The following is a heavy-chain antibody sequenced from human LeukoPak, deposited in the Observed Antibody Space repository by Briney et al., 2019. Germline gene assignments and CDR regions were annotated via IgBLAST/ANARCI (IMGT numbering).Heavy chain of an antibody. D-gene: IGHD3-22*01. CDR3: ARGRYDSSGYYSDY. V-gene: IGHV1-2*02. CDR2: INPNSGGT. CDR1: GYTFTSYD. Sequence: ASVKVSCKASGYTFTSYDINWVRQAPGQGLEWMGWINPNSGGTNYAQKFQGRVTMTRDTSISTAYMELSRLRSDDTAVYYCARGRYDSSGYYSDYWGQGTLVTVSS. J-gene: IGHJ4*02.